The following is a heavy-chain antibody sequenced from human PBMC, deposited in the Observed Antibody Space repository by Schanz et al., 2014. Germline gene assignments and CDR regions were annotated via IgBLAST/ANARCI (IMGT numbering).Heavy chain of an antibody. Sequence: EVQLVESGGGLVKPGGSLRLSCAASGFTFSSYAMSWVRQAPGKGLEWVSCTNGDGTNAKYADSVKGRFTISRDNSKNTLYLQMNSLRAEDTAVYYCARDRGYCSGGSCLTFDYWGQGTLVTVSS. CDR2: TNGDGTNA. V-gene: IGHV3-23*04. J-gene: IGHJ4*02. CDR1: GFTFSSYA. CDR3: ARDRGYCSGGSCLTFDY. D-gene: IGHD2-15*01.